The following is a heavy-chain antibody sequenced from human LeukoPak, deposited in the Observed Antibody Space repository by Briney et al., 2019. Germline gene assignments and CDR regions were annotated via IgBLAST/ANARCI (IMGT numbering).Heavy chain of an antibody. D-gene: IGHD3-10*01. V-gene: IGHV4-34*01. J-gene: IGHJ5*02. Sequence: SETLSLTCGVSGGSFSGYYWSWIRQSPGKGLEWIGEINESGSTNYNPSLKSRVTISVDTSKNQFSLKLSSVTAADTAVYYCARGYGSGSYRKFDPWGQGTLVTVSS. CDR2: INESGST. CDR1: GGSFSGYY. CDR3: ARGYGSGSYRKFDP.